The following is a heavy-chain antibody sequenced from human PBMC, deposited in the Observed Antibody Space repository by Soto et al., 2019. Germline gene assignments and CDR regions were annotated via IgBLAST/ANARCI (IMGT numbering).Heavy chain of an antibody. CDR1: GGTFSSYA. D-gene: IGHD5-18*01. CDR2: IIPIFGTA. V-gene: IGHV1-69*13. Sequence: ASVKVSCKASGGTFSSYAISWVRQAPGQGLEWMGGIIPIFGTANYAQKFQGRVTITADESTSTAYTELSSLRSEDTAVYYCAIYDTAIVTWLYWGQGTLVTVS. CDR3: AIYDTAIVTWLY. J-gene: IGHJ4*02.